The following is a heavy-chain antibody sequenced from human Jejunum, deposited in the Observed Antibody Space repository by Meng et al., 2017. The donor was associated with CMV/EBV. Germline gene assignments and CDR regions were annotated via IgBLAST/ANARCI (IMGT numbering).Heavy chain of an antibody. CDR2: IDSTGNTF. CDR3: ARDRNQVYGVVVPYYYYSYGMDV. D-gene: IGHD3-3*01. Sequence: TWIRQAPGKGLEWIAYIDSTGNTFYHADFVKGRFTISRDNAKNSLSLQMSSLRAEDTAVYYCARDRNQVYGVVVPYYYYSYGMDVWGQGTTVTVSS. J-gene: IGHJ6*02. V-gene: IGHV3-11*04.